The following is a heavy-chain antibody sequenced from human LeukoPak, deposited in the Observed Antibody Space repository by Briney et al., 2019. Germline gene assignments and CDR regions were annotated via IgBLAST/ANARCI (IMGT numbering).Heavy chain of an antibody. CDR3: ASSGSYWEYYFDY. CDR1: GFTFSSYA. D-gene: IGHD1-26*01. J-gene: IGHJ4*02. Sequence: GGSLRLSCAASGFTFSSYAMHWVRQAPGKGLEYVSAISSNGGSTYYANSVKGRFTISRDNSKNTLYLQMGSLRAEDMAVYYCASSGSYWEYYFDYWGQGTLVTVSS. CDR2: ISSNGGST. V-gene: IGHV3-64*01.